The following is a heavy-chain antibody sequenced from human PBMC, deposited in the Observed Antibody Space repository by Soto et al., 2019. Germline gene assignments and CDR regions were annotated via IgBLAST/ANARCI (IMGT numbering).Heavy chain of an antibody. J-gene: IGHJ6*03. CDR2: INHSGST. V-gene: IGHV4-34*01. D-gene: IGHD6-6*01. CDR3: TRAWYSRSSRDYMDV. Sequence: QVQLQQWGAGLLKPSETLSLTCAVYGGSFSGYYWTWIRQPPGKGLEWVGEINHSGSTKYNPSLNSRVTISLGTSKNHCSLTLSSVTAADTAVYYCTRAWYSRSSRDYMDVWGKGTTVTVSS. CDR1: GGSFSGYY.